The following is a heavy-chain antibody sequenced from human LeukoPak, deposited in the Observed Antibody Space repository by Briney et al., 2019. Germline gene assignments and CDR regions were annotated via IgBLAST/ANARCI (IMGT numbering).Heavy chain of an antibody. CDR2: INAGNGST. CDR1: GYTFTSYA. Sequence: GASVKVSCKASGYTFTSYAMHWVRQAPGQRLEWMGWINAGNGSTKYSQKFQGRVTITRDTSASTAYMELSSLRSEDTAVYYCARRGFTTLTPYYYGMDVWGQGTTVTVSS. J-gene: IGHJ6*02. D-gene: IGHD4-17*01. V-gene: IGHV1-3*01. CDR3: ARRGFTTLTPYYYGMDV.